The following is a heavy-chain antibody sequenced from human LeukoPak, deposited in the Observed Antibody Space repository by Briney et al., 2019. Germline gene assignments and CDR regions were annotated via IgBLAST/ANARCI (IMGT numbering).Heavy chain of an antibody. CDR3: ARRRLGYYFDY. CDR1: GGSFSGYY. CDR2: TNPRGST. V-gene: IGHV4-34*01. Sequence: PSETLSLTCGVYGGSFSGYYWSWIRQPPGKGLEWIGETNPRGSTNYNPSLKSRVTLSADTSKNQFSLTLNSVTAADTAVYYCARRRLGYYFDYWGQGTLVTVSS. D-gene: IGHD5-24*01. J-gene: IGHJ4*02.